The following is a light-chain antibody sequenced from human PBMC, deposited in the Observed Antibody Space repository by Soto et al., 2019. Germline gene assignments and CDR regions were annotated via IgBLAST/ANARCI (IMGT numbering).Light chain of an antibody. Sequence: ITQIPYTLSASVGDGVTITCRASQSISSWLAWYQQKPGKAPKLLIYDASSLESGVPSRFSGSGSGTEFTLTISSLQPDDFATYYCQQYNSYPSTFGQGTKVDI. CDR1: QSISSW. CDR2: DAS. CDR3: QQYNSYPST. J-gene: IGKJ1*01. V-gene: IGKV1-5*01.